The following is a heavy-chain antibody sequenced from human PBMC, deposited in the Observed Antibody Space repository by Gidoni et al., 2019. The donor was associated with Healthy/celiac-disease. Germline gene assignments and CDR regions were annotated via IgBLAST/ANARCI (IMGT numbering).Heavy chain of an antibody. CDR1: GYSISSGYY. Sequence: QVQLHESGPGLVKPSETLSLTCAISGYSISSGYYWGWIRQPPGKGLEWIGSIYHSGNTYYNPSLKSRVTISVDTSKNQFSLKLNSVTAAETAVYYCARAYSNSFRWMDYFDYWGQGTLVTVSS. D-gene: IGHD6-13*01. CDR3: ARAYSNSFRWMDYFDY. V-gene: IGHV4-38-2*01. J-gene: IGHJ4*02. CDR2: IYHSGNT.